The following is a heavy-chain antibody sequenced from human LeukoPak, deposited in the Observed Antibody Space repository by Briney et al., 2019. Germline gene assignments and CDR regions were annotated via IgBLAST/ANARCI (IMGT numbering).Heavy chain of an antibody. Sequence: GGSLRLSCAASGFIFSSYWMSWVRQAPGKGLEWVANIKQDGSEKYYVDSVKGRFTISRDNAKNSLYLQMNSLRAEDTAVYFCARSGYSSTWYLQNFELDYWGQGTLVTVSS. J-gene: IGHJ4*02. CDR1: GFIFSSYW. CDR3: ARSGYSSTWYLQNFELDY. V-gene: IGHV3-7*01. D-gene: IGHD2-2*01. CDR2: IKQDGSEK.